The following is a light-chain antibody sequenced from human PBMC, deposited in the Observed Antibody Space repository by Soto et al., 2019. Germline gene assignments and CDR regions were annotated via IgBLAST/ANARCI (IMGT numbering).Light chain of an antibody. CDR2: GAS. CDR3: QQYNNWWT. J-gene: IGKJ1*01. V-gene: IGKV3-15*01. Sequence: EIVLTPSPGTLSVSPVERATLSCRASQTVNSNFLAWYQQKPGQAPRLLIYGASTRATGIPARFTGSGSGTEFTLTISSLQFDDSAVYYCQQYNNWWTFGQGTKVDIK. CDR1: QTVNSN.